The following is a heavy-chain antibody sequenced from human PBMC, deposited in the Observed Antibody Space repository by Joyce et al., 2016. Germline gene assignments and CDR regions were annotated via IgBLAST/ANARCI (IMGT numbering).Heavy chain of an antibody. CDR2: FYYSGTT. CDR1: GGSISSSSYY. Sequence: QLQLQESGPGLVRPSETLPLTCTVSGGSISSSSYYWGWIRQPPGRGLEWIGSFYYSGTTYYNPSLKSRVTISVDTSKNQFSLKLSSVTAADTAVYYCARDGFLEWLGDDYWGQGTLVTVSS. J-gene: IGHJ4*02. V-gene: IGHV4-39*07. CDR3: ARDGFLEWLGDDY. D-gene: IGHD3-3*01.